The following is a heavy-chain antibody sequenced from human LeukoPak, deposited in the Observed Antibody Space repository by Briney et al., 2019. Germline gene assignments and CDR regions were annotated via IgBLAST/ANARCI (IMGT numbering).Heavy chain of an antibody. CDR1: GFTFSSYT. CDR2: ITTGGPNT. CDR3: TKDRSGSYSNWFDP. J-gene: IGHJ5*02. D-gene: IGHD1-26*01. V-gene: IGHV3-23*01. Sequence: GGSLRLSCTASGFTFSSYTMSWVRQAPGKGLKWVSTITTGGPNTYYADSVKGRFTISRDNAKNSLYLQMNSLRAEDTALYYCTKDRSGSYSNWFDPWGQGTLVTVSS.